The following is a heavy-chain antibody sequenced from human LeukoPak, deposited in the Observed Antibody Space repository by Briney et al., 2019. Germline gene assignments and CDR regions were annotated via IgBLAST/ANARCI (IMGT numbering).Heavy chain of an antibody. D-gene: IGHD2-15*01. Sequence: GGSLRLSCAASGFTFSSYAMSWVRQAPGKGLEWVSAISGSGGSTYYADSVKGRFTISRDNSKNTLYLQMSSLRAEDTAVYYCAKDSCSGGSCYGARPFDPWGQGTLVTVSS. CDR2: ISGSGGST. V-gene: IGHV3-23*01. CDR3: AKDSCSGGSCYGARPFDP. CDR1: GFTFSSYA. J-gene: IGHJ5*02.